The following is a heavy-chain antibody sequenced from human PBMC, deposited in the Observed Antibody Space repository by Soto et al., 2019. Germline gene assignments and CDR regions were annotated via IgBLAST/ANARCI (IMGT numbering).Heavy chain of an antibody. J-gene: IGHJ6*02. D-gene: IGHD3-22*01. CDR2: TYYRSKWYN. V-gene: IGHV6-1*01. CDR1: GDSVSSNNAA. Sequence: QTLSLTCAISGDSVSSNNAAWNWIRQSPSRGLEWLGRTYYRSKWYNDYTVSVKSRITINPDTSKNQFSLPLNSVTPEDTAVYYCSREDCYDSGGQYYYYCGMDVWGQGTTVMVS. CDR3: SREDCYDSGGQYYYYCGMDV.